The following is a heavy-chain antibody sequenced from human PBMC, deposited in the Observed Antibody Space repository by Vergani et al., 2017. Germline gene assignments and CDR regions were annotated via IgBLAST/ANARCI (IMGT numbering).Heavy chain of an antibody. J-gene: IGHJ4*02. Sequence: QVQVVQSGAEVKKSGASVKVSCKTSGYTFSNYYMHWVRQAPGQGLEWMGIINPSGGHTNYAQKFQGRVTMTRDTSTSTVYMELSGLRSEETAIYYCARGDYGILTGYRYWGQGTLVTVSA. CDR3: ARGDYGILTGYRY. CDR1: GYTFSNYY. CDR2: INPSGGHT. V-gene: IGHV1-46*03. D-gene: IGHD3-9*01.